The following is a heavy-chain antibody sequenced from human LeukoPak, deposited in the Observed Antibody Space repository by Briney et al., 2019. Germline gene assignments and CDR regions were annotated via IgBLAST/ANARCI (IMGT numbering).Heavy chain of an antibody. CDR2: ISYDGSNK. Sequence: PGGSLRLSCAASGFTFSSYAMHWVRQAPGKGLEWVAVISYDGSNKYYADSVKGRFTISRDNSKNTLYLQMNSLRAEDTAVYYCAKPLANLAFDIWGQGTMVTVSS. CDR1: GFTFSSYA. V-gene: IGHV3-30-3*02. D-gene: IGHD3-3*02. CDR3: AKPLANLAFDI. J-gene: IGHJ3*02.